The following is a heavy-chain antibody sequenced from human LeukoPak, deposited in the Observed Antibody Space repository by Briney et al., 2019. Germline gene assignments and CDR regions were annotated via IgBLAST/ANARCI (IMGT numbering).Heavy chain of an antibody. CDR3: ARHVTGTTSFDH. J-gene: IGHJ4*02. CDR2: INDYNGNT. CDR1: GYTFTSYG. D-gene: IGHD1-14*01. V-gene: IGHV1-18*01. Sequence: AAEKVSCKASGYTFTSYGINWVRQARGQALEWMGWINDYNGNTKYAQKLQGRVTMPTDTSTTTAYMGLRSLRSVDTAVYYCARHVTGTTSFDHWGRGTLVTVSS.